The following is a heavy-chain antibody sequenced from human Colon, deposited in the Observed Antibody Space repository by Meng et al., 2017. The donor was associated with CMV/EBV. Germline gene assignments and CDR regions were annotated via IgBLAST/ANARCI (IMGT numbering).Heavy chain of an antibody. CDR3: VGSRVRYIFDH. CDR2: ISTSGTPI. V-gene: IGHV3-11*01. CDR1: GFDFSDYY. D-gene: IGHD1-1*01. Sequence: GGSLRLSCAASGFDFSDYYMTWVRQAPGKGPEWISYISTSGTPIYYADSVKGRFTISRDNARASLFLQMNSLTAEDTGVYYCVGSRVRYIFDHWGQGTLVTVSS. J-gene: IGHJ4*02.